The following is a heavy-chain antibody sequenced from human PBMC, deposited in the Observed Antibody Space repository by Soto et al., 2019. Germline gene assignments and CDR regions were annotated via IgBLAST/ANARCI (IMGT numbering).Heavy chain of an antibody. Sequence: SETLSLTCTVSGGSVSNNNYYWGWIRQPPGKGLEWIGDIYYSGSTYYNPSLKSRVTISVDTSKNQFSLKVRCVTAADTAVYYCARHTMGSSRLIDYWGQGALVTVSS. CDR2: IYYSGST. CDR1: GGSVSNNNYY. CDR3: ARHTMGSSRLIDY. D-gene: IGHD1-26*01. J-gene: IGHJ4*02. V-gene: IGHV4-39*01.